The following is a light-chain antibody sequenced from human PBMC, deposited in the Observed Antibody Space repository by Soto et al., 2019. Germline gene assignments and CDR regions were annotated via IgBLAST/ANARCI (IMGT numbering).Light chain of an antibody. V-gene: IGLV3-21*02. J-gene: IGLJ3*02. Sequence: VLTQPPSVSVAPGQTARITCGGNNIGGKGVHWYQQMPGQAPVLVVDDDSDRPSGIPERYSGSTSGNTATLTINRVEAGDEADYYCQVWDSASMGVFGGGTKLTVL. CDR1: NIGGKG. CDR3: QVWDSASMGV. CDR2: DDS.